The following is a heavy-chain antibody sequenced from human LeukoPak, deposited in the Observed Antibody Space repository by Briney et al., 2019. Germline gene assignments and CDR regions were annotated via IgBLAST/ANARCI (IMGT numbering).Heavy chain of an antibody. CDR1: GDSISSHY. J-gene: IGHJ4*02. CDR3: AREVPIVRGLRWDY. Sequence: KTSETLSLTCTVSGDSISSHYWNWVRQSPGKGLEWIGYIYYSGSTNCDPSLKSRVTISIDTSKNQFSLKLRSVTAADTAVYYCAREVPIVRGLRWDYWGQGTLVTVSS. CDR2: IYYSGST. V-gene: IGHV4-59*11. D-gene: IGHD3-10*01.